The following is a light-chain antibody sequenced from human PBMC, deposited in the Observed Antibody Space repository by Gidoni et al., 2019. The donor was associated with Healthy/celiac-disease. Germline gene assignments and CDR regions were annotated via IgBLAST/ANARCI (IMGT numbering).Light chain of an antibody. CDR3: QQYGSSPWT. J-gene: IGKJ1*01. Sequence: EFVLTQSPGTLSLSPGERATLSCRASQSVSSSYLAWYQQKPGQAPRLLIYGASSRATGIPDRFSGSGSGTDFTLTISRLEPEDFAVYYCQQYGSSPWTFSQGTKVEIK. CDR2: GAS. V-gene: IGKV3-20*01. CDR1: QSVSSSY.